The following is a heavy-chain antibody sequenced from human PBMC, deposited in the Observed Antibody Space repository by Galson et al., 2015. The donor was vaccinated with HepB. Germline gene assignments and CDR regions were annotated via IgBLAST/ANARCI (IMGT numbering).Heavy chain of an antibody. CDR3: AKDSGWEHAA. CDR2: ISGRDNSA. V-gene: IGHV3-23*01. CDR1: GLTFKTHG. J-gene: IGHJ4*02. Sequence: SLRLPCAASGLTFKTHGMSWVRQAPGKGLEWLSGISGRDNSALYGDSVKGRFTISKDNSKNTLYLQMNSLRVEDTAVYYCAKDSGWEHAAWGQGILVTVSS. D-gene: IGHD1-26*01.